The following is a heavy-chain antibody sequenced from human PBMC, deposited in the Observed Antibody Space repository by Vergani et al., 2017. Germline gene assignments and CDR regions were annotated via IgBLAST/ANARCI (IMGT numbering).Heavy chain of an antibody. CDR1: GGTFSSYT. V-gene: IGHV1-69*02. D-gene: IGHD2-15*01. CDR2: IIPILGIA. J-gene: IGHJ6*02. CDR3: ARMEIVVVAATPYYYYGIDV. Sequence: QVQLVQSGAEVKKPGSSVKVSCKASGGTFSSYTISWVRQAPGQGLEWMGRIIPILGIANYAQKFQGRVTITADKSTSTAYMELSSLRSEDTAVYYCARMEIVVVAATPYYYYGIDVWGQGTTVTVSS.